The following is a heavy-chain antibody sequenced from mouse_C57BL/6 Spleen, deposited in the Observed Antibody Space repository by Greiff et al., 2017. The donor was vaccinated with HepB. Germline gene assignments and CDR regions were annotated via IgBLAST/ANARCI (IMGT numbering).Heavy chain of an antibody. D-gene: IGHD2-3*01. CDR3: ARSGDGYYVSYFDY. Sequence: VQLQQSGAELVRPGTSVKVSCKASGYAFTNYLIEWVKQRPGQGLEWIGVINPGSGGTNYNEKFKGKATLTADKSSSTAYMQLSSLTSEDSAVYFCARSGDGYYVSYFDYWGQGTTLTVSS. V-gene: IGHV1-54*01. CDR1: GYAFTNYL. CDR2: INPGSGGT. J-gene: IGHJ2*01.